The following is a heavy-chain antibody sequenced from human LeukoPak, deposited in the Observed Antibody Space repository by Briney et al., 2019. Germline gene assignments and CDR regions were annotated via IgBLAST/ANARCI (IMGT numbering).Heavy chain of an antibody. Sequence: GGSLRLSCAASGFTFSNAWMSWVRQAPGKGLEWVGRIQSKTDGGTIEYAAPVKGRFSISRDDSKTTLFLQMNSLKTEDTGVYYCSTLMVRGIINIWGQGTLVTVSP. J-gene: IGHJ4*02. V-gene: IGHV3-15*01. CDR1: GFTFSNAW. D-gene: IGHD3-10*01. CDR2: IQSKTDGGTI. CDR3: STLMVRGIINI.